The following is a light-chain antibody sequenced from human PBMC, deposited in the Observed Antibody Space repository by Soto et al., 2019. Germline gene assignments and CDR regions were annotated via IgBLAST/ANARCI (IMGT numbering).Light chain of an antibody. J-gene: IGKJ3*01. CDR2: GAS. Sequence: EIVLTQSPGTLSLSPGERATLSCRASQSVSSSYLAWYQQRPGQAPRLLIFGASYRATGSPDRFSGSGSGTDFTLTISRLEPEDFAVYYCQQYSSSPPEFTFGPGTKVD. CDR1: QSVSSSY. V-gene: IGKV3-20*01. CDR3: QQYSSSPPEFT.